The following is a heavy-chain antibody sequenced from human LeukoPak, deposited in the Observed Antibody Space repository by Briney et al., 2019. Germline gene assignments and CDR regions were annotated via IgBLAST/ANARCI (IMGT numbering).Heavy chain of an antibody. J-gene: IGHJ4*02. CDR3: ARDIVATNYFDY. CDR2: ISAYSGNT. Sequence: ASVKVSCKASGYTFTSYGISWVRQAPGQGLEWMGWISAYSGNTNYAQKLQGRVTMTTDTSTSTAYMELRSLRSDDTAVYYCARDIVATNYFDYWGQGTLVTVSS. V-gene: IGHV1-18*01. D-gene: IGHD5-12*01. CDR1: GYTFTSYG.